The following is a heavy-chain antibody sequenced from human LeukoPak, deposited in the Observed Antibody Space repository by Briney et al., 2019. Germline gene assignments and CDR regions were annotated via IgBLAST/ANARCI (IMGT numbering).Heavy chain of an antibody. CDR3: AKDPYSSSWLIDY. J-gene: IGHJ4*02. CDR2: ISYDGSNK. D-gene: IGHD6-13*01. V-gene: IGHV3-30*18. CDR1: GFTFSSYG. Sequence: GSLRLSCAASGFTFSSYGMHWVRQAPGKGLEWVAVISYDGSNKYYADSVKGRFTISRDNSKNTLYLQMNSLRAEDTAVYYCAKDPYSSSWLIDYWGQGTLVTVSS.